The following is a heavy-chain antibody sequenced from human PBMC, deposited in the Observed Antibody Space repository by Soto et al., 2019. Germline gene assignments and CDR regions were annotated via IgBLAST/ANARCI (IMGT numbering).Heavy chain of an antibody. CDR1: GGTFSSYA. V-gene: IGHV1-8*02. D-gene: IGHD2-2*01. CDR3: ARGRQGYCSSTSCYAHSYYYYYMDV. J-gene: IGHJ6*03. CDR2: MNPNSGNT. Sequence: ASVKVSCKASGGTFSSYAISWVRQATGQGLEWMGWMNPNSGNTGYAQKFQGRVTMTRNTSISTAYMELSSLRSEDTAVYYCARGRQGYCSSTSCYAHSYYYYYMDVWGKGTTVTVSS.